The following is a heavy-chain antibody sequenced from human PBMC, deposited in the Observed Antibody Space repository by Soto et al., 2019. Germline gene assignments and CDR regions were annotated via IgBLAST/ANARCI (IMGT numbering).Heavy chain of an antibody. V-gene: IGHV3-30-3*01. CDR3: ARATRRWELLSGVLDY. J-gene: IGHJ4*02. Sequence: QVQLVESGGGVVQPGRSLRLSCAASGFTFSSYAMHWVRQAPGKGLEWVAVISYDGSNKYYADSVKGRFTISRDNSKNTLYLQMNSLRAEDTAVYYCARATRRWELLSGVLDYWGQGTLVTVSS. CDR2: ISYDGSNK. D-gene: IGHD1-26*01. CDR1: GFTFSSYA.